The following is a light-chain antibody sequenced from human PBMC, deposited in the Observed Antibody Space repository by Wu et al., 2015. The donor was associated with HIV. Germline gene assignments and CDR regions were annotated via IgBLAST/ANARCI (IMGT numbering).Light chain of an antibody. CDR3: QHRRYWPQT. J-gene: IGKJ1*01. Sequence: VLTQSPATLSLSPGDRATLSCRASQNVDYYLAWYQQQPGQAPRLLIYDASNRATGIPARFRGSGSGTDFTLTISNLEPEDFAVYYCQHRRYWPQTFGQGTRVELK. CDR2: DAS. CDR1: QNVDYY. V-gene: IGKV3-11*01.